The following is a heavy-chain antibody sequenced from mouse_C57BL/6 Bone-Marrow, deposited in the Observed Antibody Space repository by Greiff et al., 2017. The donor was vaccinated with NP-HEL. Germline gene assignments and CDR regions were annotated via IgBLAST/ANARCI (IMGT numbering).Heavy chain of an antibody. CDR3: ARRSVKYYYAMDY. V-gene: IGHV5-6*01. Sequence: EVQLVESGGDLVKPGGSLKLSCAASGFTFSSYGMYWVRQTPDKRLEWVANLSSGSSYTYYPDSVKGRFTISRDTAKNTLSLQMNSLKSEYTAMDYCARRSVKYYYAMDYGGQGTSVTVTS. J-gene: IGHJ4*01. CDR1: GFTFSSYG. CDR2: LSSGSSYT.